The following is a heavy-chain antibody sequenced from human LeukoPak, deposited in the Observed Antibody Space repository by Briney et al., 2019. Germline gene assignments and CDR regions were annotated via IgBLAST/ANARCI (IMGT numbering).Heavy chain of an antibody. CDR2: IASGNGNT. V-gene: IGHV1-3*01. D-gene: IGHD6-19*01. CDR3: ARDGIAVAGTLGY. Sequence: ASVKVSCKSSGYTFTDYAIHWVRQAPGQRLEWMGWIASGNGNTRYSQEFQGRITITRDTSASTAYMELSSLTSEDTAVYYCARDGIAVAGTLGYWGQGTLVTVSS. J-gene: IGHJ4*02. CDR1: GYTFTDYA.